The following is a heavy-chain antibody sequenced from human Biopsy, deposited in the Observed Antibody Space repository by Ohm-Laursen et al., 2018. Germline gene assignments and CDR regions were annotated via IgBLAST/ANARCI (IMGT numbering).Heavy chain of an antibody. CDR1: GGSISSDY. V-gene: IGHV4-59*01. Sequence: PSQTLSLTCTVSGGSISSDYWSWLRQTPGKELEWIGYIYNSGSTNYNPSLKSRVTISVAVDTSKSQFSLRLSSVTAADTAMYYCARGEAGVYDALDIWGQGTMVIVSS. J-gene: IGHJ3*02. D-gene: IGHD5/OR15-5a*01. CDR2: IYNSGST. CDR3: ARGEAGVYDALDI.